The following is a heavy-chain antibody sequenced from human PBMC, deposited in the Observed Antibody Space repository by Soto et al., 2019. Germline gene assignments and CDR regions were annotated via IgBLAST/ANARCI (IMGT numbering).Heavy chain of an antibody. CDR1: GFTFSSYS. V-gene: IGHV3-21*01. CDR3: AGYFDWLSMHAAIDY. J-gene: IGHJ4*02. Sequence: GGSLRLSCAASGFTFSSYSMNWVRQAPGKGLEWVSSISSSSSYIYYADSVKGRFTISRDNAKNSLYLQMNSLRAEDTAVYYCAGYFDWLSMHAAIDYWGQGTLVTVSS. D-gene: IGHD3-9*01. CDR2: ISSSSSYI.